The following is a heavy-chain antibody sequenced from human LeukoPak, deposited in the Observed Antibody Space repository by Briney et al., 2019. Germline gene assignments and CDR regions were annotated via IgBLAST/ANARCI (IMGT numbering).Heavy chain of an antibody. J-gene: IGHJ4*02. Sequence: GESLKISCKGSGYTFTNYWIGWVRQMPGKRLEWMGIIYPGDSDTRYSPSFQGQVTISADKSISTAYLQWSSLKASDTAMYYCAGQADILTGYPDFWGQGTLVTVS. CDR3: AGQADILTGYPDF. V-gene: IGHV5-51*01. CDR1: GYTFTNYW. D-gene: IGHD3-9*01. CDR2: IYPGDSDT.